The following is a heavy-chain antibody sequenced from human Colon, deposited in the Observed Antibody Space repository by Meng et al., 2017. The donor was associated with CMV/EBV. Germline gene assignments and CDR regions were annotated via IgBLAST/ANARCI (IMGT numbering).Heavy chain of an antibody. CDR3: ARAPLVGSTGSCSGDTCYFDY. CDR2: ISSSSTYI. D-gene: IGHD2-15*01. V-gene: IGHV3-21*01. J-gene: IGHJ4*02. Sequence: GESLKISCVGSGFTFSNSYTMHWVRQAPGRGLEWVSSISSSSTYIYYADSVRGRFTISRDNAKNSLYLQMNSLRADDAAVYYCARAPLVGSTGSCSGDTCYFDYWGQGTLVTVSS. CDR1: GFTFSNSYT.